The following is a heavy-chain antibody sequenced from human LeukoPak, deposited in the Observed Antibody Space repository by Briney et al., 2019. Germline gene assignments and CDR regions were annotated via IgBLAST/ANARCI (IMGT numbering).Heavy chain of an antibody. CDR2: MNPNSGNT. D-gene: IGHD2-15*01. J-gene: IGHJ6*02. CDR1: GYTFTSYG. CDR3: ASGAVVAANYGMDV. Sequence: GASVTVSCKASGYTFTSYGISWVRQAPGQGLEWMGWMNPNSGNTGYAQKFQGRVTMTRNTSISTAYMELSSLRSEDTAVYYCASGAVVAANYGMDVWGQGTTVTVSS. V-gene: IGHV1-8*02.